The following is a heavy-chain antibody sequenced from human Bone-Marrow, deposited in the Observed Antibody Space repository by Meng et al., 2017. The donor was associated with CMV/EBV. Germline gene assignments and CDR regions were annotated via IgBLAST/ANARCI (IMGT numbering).Heavy chain of an antibody. V-gene: IGHV3-7*01. J-gene: IGHJ4*02. D-gene: IGHD3-3*01. CDR2: IKQDGSEK. Sequence: GGSLRLSCAASGFTFSSYWMSWVRQAPGKGLEWVANIKQDGSEKYYVDSVKGRFTISRDNAKNSLYLQMNSLRAEDTAVYYCARYTYYDFWSGYLGFDYWGQGTLVTVSS. CDR1: GFTFSSYW. CDR3: ARYTYYDFWSGYLGFDY.